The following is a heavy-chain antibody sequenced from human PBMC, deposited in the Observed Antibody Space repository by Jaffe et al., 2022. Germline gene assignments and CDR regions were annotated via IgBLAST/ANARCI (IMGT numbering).Heavy chain of an antibody. J-gene: IGHJ4*02. D-gene: IGHD5-12*01. CDR1: GGTFSSYT. V-gene: IGHV1-69*08. Sequence: QVQLVQSGAEVKKPGSSVKVSCKASGGTFSSYTISWVRQAPGQGLEWMGRIIPILGIANYAQKFQGRVTITADKSTSTAYMELSSLRSEDTAVYYCARDPPPMGGYDDEPGDYWGQGTLVTVSS. CDR3: ARDPPPMGGYDDEPGDY. CDR2: IIPILGIA.